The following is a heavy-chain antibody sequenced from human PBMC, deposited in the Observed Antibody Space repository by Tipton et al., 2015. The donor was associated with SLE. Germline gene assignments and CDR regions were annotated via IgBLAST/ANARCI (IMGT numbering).Heavy chain of an antibody. D-gene: IGHD2-2*01. V-gene: IGHV4-39*07. CDR1: GGSISNSRYY. Sequence: LVKPSETLSLTCTVYGGSISNSRYYWGWIRQPPGKGLECIGSIHHSGTTYHNPSLKSRVTISVDTSKNQFSLKLKSVTAADSAVYYCARERYCSGASCYAPDCWGQGTLVTASS. CDR3: ARERYCSGASCYAPDC. CDR2: IHHSGTT. J-gene: IGHJ4*02.